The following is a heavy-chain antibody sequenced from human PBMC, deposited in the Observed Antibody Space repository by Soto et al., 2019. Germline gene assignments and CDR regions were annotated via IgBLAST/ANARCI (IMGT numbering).Heavy chain of an antibody. CDR2: INPNNGNA. Sequence: ASVKVSCKASGFTFITYDFSWVRQAAGQGLEWMGWINPNNGNAGFAQKFRGRINMTRDTSISTAYMELSRLRSDDTAVYYCARRKGDYYDSSGYHYYFDYWGQGTLVTVSS. J-gene: IGHJ4*02. D-gene: IGHD3-22*01. CDR1: GFTFITYD. CDR3: ARRKGDYYDSSGYHYYFDY. V-gene: IGHV1-8*01.